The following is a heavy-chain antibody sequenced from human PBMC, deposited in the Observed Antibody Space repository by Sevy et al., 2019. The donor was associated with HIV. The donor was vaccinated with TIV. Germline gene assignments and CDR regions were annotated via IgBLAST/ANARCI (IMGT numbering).Heavy chain of an antibody. V-gene: IGHV3-53*01. D-gene: IGHD3-22*01. CDR1: GFTVGSNY. J-gene: IGHJ3*02. Sequence: GGSLRLSCAASGFTVGSNYMSWVRQAPGKGLEWVSIIYSGVTTSYADSVKGRFTISRENSKNTLYLQMNSRKAEDTAVYYCARVSVYYYDSSGYYTTGNAFDIWGQGTMVTVSS. CDR2: IYSGVTT. CDR3: ARVSVYYYDSSGYYTTGNAFDI.